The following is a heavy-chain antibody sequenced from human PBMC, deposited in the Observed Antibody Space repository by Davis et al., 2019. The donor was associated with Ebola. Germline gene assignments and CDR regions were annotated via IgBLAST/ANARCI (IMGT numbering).Heavy chain of an antibody. CDR2: ISYDGSNK. J-gene: IGHJ5*02. CDR1: GFTFSSYA. Sequence: GESLKISCAASGFTFSSYAMHWVRQAPGKGLEWVAVISYDGSNKYYADSVKGRFTISRDNSKNTLYLQMNSLRAEDTAVYYCAKGYYGSGLGWFDPWGQGTLVTVSS. CDR3: AKGYYGSGLGWFDP. D-gene: IGHD3-10*01. V-gene: IGHV3-30-3*01.